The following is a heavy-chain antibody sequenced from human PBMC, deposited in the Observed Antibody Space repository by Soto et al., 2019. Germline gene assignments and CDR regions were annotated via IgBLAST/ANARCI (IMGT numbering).Heavy chain of an antibody. CDR1: GDSISSGSFY. D-gene: IGHD3-10*01. V-gene: IGHV4-31*03. CDR2: IFHSGSA. CDR3: ARSEDYYGSGTYAGPALDY. Sequence: QVRLQESGPGLVRPSQTLSLTCTVSGDSISSGSFYWNWIRQHPEKGLEWIGYIFHSGSAYYNPSLKRRATIFVDTSKNQFSLKLSSVTAADTAVYFCARSEDYYGSGTYAGPALDYWGQGTLVIVSS. J-gene: IGHJ4*02.